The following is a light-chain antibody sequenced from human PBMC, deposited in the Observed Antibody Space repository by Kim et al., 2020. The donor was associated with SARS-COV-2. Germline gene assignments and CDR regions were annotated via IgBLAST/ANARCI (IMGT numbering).Light chain of an antibody. J-gene: IGKJ1*01. CDR2: GAS. Sequence: EIVLTQSPGTLSLSPGERATLSCRASQSVGNNYLAWYQQKPGQAPRLLIYGASSRATGIPDRFSGSGSGTDFTLTIGRLEPEDFAVYYCHQYGSSTETFGQGTKVDIK. CDR3: HQYGSSTET. V-gene: IGKV3-20*01. CDR1: QSVGNNY.